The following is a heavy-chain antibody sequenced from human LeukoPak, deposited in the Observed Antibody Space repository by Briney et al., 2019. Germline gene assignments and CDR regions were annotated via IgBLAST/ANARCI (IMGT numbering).Heavy chain of an antibody. CDR3: ASLDSSGYYPLDY. V-gene: IGHV3-30*03. J-gene: IGHJ4*02. CDR1: GFTFSSYG. D-gene: IGHD3-22*01. Sequence: PGGSLRLSCAASGFTFSSYGMHWVRQAPGKGLEWVAVISYDGSNKYYADSVKGRFTISRDNSKNTLYLQMNSLRAEDTAVYYCASLDSSGYYPLDYWGQGTLVTVSS. CDR2: ISYDGSNK.